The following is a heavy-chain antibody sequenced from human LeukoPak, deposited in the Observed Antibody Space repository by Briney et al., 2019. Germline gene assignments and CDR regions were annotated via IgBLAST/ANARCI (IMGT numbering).Heavy chain of an antibody. V-gene: IGHV1-2*06. CDR3: ARDFVVPAAMYYYYYMDV. J-gene: IGHJ6*03. Sequence: ASVKVSCKASGYTFTSYYMHWVRQAPGQGLEWMGRINPNSGGTNYAQKFQGRVTMTRDTSISTAYMELSRLRSDDTAVYYCARDFVVPAAMYYYYYMDVWGKGTTVTVSS. CDR2: INPNSGGT. CDR1: GYTFTSYY. D-gene: IGHD2-2*01.